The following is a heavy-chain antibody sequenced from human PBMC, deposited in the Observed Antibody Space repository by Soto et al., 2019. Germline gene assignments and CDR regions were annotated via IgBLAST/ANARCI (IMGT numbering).Heavy chain of an antibody. CDR2: ISSSSSYI. Sequence: EVQLVESGGGLVKPGGSLRLSCAASGFTFSSYSMNWVCQAPGKGLEWVSSISSSSSYIYYADSVKGRFTISRDNAKNSLYLQMNSLRAEDTAVYYCARATFGGTTNYFGYIWGQGTMVTVSS. J-gene: IGHJ3*02. CDR1: GFTFSSYS. D-gene: IGHD1-1*01. CDR3: ARATFGGTTNYFGYI. V-gene: IGHV3-21*01.